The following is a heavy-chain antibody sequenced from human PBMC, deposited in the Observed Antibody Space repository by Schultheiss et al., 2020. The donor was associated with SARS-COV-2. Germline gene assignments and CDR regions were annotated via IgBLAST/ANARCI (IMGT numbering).Heavy chain of an antibody. D-gene: IGHD5-12*01. V-gene: IGHV3-21*04. Sequence: GGSLRLSCAASGFTFSSYWMHWVRQAPGKGLVWVSSISSSSSYIYYADSVKGRFTISRDNSKNTLYLQMNSLRAEDTAVYYCARDGEATGYYFDYWGQGTLVTVSS. CDR1: GFTFSSYW. CDR2: ISSSSSYI. J-gene: IGHJ4*02. CDR3: ARDGEATGYYFDY.